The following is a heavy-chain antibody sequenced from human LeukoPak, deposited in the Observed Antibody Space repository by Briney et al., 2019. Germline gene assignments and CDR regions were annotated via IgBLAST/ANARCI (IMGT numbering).Heavy chain of an antibody. Sequence: SETLSLTCTVSGGSISSYYWSWIRQPPGKELEWIGYIYHTGSTSYNPSLKSRVTMSVDTSKNQFSLKLNSVTAADTAVYYCARDGYSAFDIWGQGTMVTVSS. CDR3: ARDGYSAFDI. V-gene: IGHV4-59*12. CDR2: IYHTGST. J-gene: IGHJ3*02. CDR1: GGSISSYY. D-gene: IGHD2-2*03.